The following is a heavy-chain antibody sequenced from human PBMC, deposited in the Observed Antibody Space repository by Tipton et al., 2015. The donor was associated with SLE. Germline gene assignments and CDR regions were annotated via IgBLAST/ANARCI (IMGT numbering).Heavy chain of an antibody. CDR2: ISGSGGNT. J-gene: IGHJ4*02. D-gene: IGHD3-10*01. Sequence: SLRLSCAASGFTFSSYAMSWVRQAPGKGLEWASAISGSGGNTYYADSVKGRFTISRDNSKNTPYLQMNGLRAEDTAVYYCAKDMNYYGDYWGQGTLVTVSS. CDR3: AKDMNYYGDY. V-gene: IGHV3-23*01. CDR1: GFTFSSYA.